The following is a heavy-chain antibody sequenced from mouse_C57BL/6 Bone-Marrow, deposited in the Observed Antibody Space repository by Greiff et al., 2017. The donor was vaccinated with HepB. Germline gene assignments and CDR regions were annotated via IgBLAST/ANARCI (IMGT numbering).Heavy chain of an antibody. J-gene: IGHJ1*03. D-gene: IGHD2-4*01. CDR3: ARRYYDYSWYFDV. Sequence: VQLQQPGAELVMPGASVKLSCKASGYTFTSYWMHWVKQRPGQGLEWIGEIDPSDSYTNYNQKFKGKSTLTVDKSSSTAYMQLSSLTSEDSAVYYCARRYYDYSWYFDVWGTGTTVTVSS. CDR1: GYTFTSYW. V-gene: IGHV1-69*01. CDR2: IDPSDSYT.